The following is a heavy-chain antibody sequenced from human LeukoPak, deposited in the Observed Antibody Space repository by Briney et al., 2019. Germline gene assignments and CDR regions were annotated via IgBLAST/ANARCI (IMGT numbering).Heavy chain of an antibody. CDR2: ISSSSSTI. CDR1: GFTFSSYS. CDR3: ARGEPIDIVLPYYYGMDV. D-gene: IGHD2-8*01. J-gene: IGHJ6*02. Sequence: PGGSLRLSCAASGFTFSSYSMTWVRQAPGKGLEWVSYISSSSSTIYYADSVKGRFTISRDNAKNSLYLQMNSLRAEDTAVYYCARGEPIDIVLPYYYGMDVWGQGTTVTVSS. V-gene: IGHV3-48*01.